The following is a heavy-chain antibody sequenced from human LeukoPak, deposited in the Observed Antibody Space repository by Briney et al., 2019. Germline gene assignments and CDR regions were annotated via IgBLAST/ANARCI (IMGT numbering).Heavy chain of an antibody. Sequence: GRSLRLSCAASGFTFSSYIMHWVRQAPGKGLEWVSSISSSSSYIYYADSVKGRFTISRDNAKNSLYLQMNSLRAEDTAVYYCARDLRDFDYWGQGTLVTVSS. CDR3: ARDLRDFDY. V-gene: IGHV3-21*01. J-gene: IGHJ4*02. CDR1: GFTFSSYI. CDR2: ISSSSSYI.